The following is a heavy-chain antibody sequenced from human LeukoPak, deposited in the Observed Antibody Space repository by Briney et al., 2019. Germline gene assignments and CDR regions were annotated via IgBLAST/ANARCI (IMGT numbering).Heavy chain of an antibody. J-gene: IGHJ5*02. Sequence: GESLRLSCAASGFTFSSHWMTWVRQAPGKGLQWVASIRQDGSVKYYVDSVQGRFIISRDNAMNSLYLQMNSLRAEDTAVYYCARWSHDSFGYYWISSWGQGTLVTVSS. D-gene: IGHD3-22*01. CDR3: ARWSHDSFGYYWISS. CDR2: IRQDGSVK. V-gene: IGHV3-7*01. CDR1: GFTFSSHW.